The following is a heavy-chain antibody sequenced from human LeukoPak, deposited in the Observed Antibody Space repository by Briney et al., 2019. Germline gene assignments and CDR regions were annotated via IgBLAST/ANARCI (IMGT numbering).Heavy chain of an antibody. CDR1: GFTFSSYG. CDR3: AKDRLRYYDSRGYFDY. Sequence: GGSLRLSCAASGFTFSSYGMHWVRQAPGKGLEWVAFIRYDGSNKYYADSVKGRFTISRDNSKNTLYLQMNSLRAEDTAVYYCAKDRLRYYDSRGYFDYWGQGTLVTVSS. J-gene: IGHJ4*02. V-gene: IGHV3-30*02. D-gene: IGHD3-22*01. CDR2: IRYDGSNK.